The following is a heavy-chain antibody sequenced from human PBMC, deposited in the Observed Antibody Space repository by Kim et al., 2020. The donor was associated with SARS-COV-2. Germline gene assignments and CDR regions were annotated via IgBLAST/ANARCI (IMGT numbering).Heavy chain of an antibody. D-gene: IGHD2-8*01. Sequence: GGSLRLSCAASGFKFHDYWMTWVRQAPGKGLEWMANIKPDGSESYYLDSVKGRFTVSRDNAKTSVFLQMNDLRAEDTSVYYCARSVGKGGGVWGQGTLV. CDR2: IKPDGSES. CDR1: GFKFHDYW. CDR3: ARSVGKGGGV. V-gene: IGHV3-7*01. J-gene: IGHJ1*01.